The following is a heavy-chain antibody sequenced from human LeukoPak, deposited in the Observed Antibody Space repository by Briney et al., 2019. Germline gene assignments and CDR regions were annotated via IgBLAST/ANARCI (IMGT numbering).Heavy chain of an antibody. D-gene: IGHD3-22*01. Sequence: GGSLRLSCAASGFTFRDAWMTWVRQAPGKGLEWVAFVQSDESNKYYAGSVKGRFTISRDNSKNTLYLQMSSLRADDTARYYCAKREEHPWLSYCYYYMDVWGEGTTVTVSS. CDR1: GFTFRDAW. CDR2: VQSDESNK. J-gene: IGHJ6*03. CDR3: AKREEHPWLSYCYYYMDV. V-gene: IGHV3-30*02.